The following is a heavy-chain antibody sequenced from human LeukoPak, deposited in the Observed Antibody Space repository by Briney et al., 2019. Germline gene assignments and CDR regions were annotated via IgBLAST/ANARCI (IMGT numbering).Heavy chain of an antibody. CDR2: INPNSGGT. D-gene: IGHD3-10*01. J-gene: IGHJ5*02. CDR3: VRDGEGVAISVNYWFDP. V-gene: IGHV1-2*06. CDR1: GYTFTGYY. Sequence: ASVKVSCKASGYTFTGYYIHWVRQAPGQGLEWMGRINPNSGGTNYEEKFQGRVTMTRDTSINTVYVEVSSLRSDDTAVYYCVRDGEGVAISVNYWFDPWGQGTLVTVSS.